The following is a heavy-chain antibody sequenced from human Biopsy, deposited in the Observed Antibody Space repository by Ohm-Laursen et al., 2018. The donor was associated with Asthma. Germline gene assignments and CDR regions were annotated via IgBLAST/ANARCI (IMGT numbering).Heavy chain of an antibody. D-gene: IGHD1-1*01. Sequence: SLRLSCAASGFSFSNFAIHWVRQAPGKGLEWVGVISKDASTQDYADSVKGRFTMARDNSKNTLDLQMNSLREEDTAVYYCVRDGTDDAF. CDR2: ISKDASTQ. V-gene: IGHV3-30*01. J-gene: IGHJ3*01. CDR3: VRDGTDDAF. CDR1: GFSFSNFA.